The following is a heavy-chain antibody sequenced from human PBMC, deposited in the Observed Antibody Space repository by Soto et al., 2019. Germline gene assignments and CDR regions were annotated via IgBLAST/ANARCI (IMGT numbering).Heavy chain of an antibody. J-gene: IGHJ4*02. D-gene: IGHD6-13*01. CDR1: GFTFSSYW. V-gene: IGHV3-7*03. CDR3: ARDPNRYIAAAGPFDY. Sequence: GGSLRLSCAASGFTFSSYWMSWVRQAPGKGLEWVANIKQDGSEKYYVDSVKGRFTISRDNAKNSLYLQMNSLRAEDTAVYYCARDPNRYIAAAGPFDYWGQGTLVTVSS. CDR2: IKQDGSEK.